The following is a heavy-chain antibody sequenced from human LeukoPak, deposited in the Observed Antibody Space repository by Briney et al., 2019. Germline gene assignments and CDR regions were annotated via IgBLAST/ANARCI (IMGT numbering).Heavy chain of an antibody. CDR1: GVTFDDYA. J-gene: IGHJ3*02. V-gene: IGHV3-9*03. CDR3: AKWSDDGNAFDI. Sequence: GGSLRLSCAASGVTFDDYAMHWVRQAPGKGLEWVSGISWNSGSIGYAASVKGRFTISRDNAKNSLYLQMNSLRAEDMALYYCAKWSDDGNAFDIWGQGTMVTVSS. D-gene: IGHD1-1*01. CDR2: ISWNSGSI.